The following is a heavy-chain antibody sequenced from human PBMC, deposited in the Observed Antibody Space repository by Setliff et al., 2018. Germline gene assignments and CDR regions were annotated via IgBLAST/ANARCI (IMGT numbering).Heavy chain of an antibody. CDR3: VREGVDSRSSTDYRYYMDV. D-gene: IGHD3-22*01. V-gene: IGHV1-69*05. CDR1: GGTFSSYG. J-gene: IGHJ6*03. Sequence: GASVKVSCKASGGTFSSYGISWVRQAPGQGLEWMGGTIPIFDTTSYARQFQGRVTIITDESTSTAYMQLSSLGSEDTAVYYCVREGVDSRSSTDYRYYMDVWGKGTTVTVSS. CDR2: TIPIFDTT.